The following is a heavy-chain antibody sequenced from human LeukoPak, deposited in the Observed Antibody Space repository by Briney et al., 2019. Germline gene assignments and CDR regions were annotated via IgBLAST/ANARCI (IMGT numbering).Heavy chain of an antibody. V-gene: IGHV3-23*01. D-gene: IGHD5-12*01. Sequence: GGSLRLSCAASGFTFNTYAMYWVRQAPGKGLEWVSAISGSGGSTYYADSVKGRFTISRDNSKNTLYLQMNSLRAEDTAVYYCAKDGGGYDSGPPAGFDYWGQGTLVTVSS. CDR3: AKDGGGYDSGPPAGFDY. J-gene: IGHJ4*02. CDR2: ISGSGGST. CDR1: GFTFNTYA.